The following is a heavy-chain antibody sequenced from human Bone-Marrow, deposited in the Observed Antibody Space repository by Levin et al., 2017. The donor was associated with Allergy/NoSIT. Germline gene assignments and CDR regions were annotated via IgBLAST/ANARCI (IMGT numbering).Heavy chain of an antibody. CDR3: ARDSSLFHNYVMDV. Sequence: PGGSLRLSCAASGFAFGSYGMHWVRQAPGKGLEWVAIISYTGSQIQYADSVKGRFTISRDNSKNTLYLEINSLRREDTGSFFCARDSSLFHNYVMDVWGQGTTVTVSS. CDR1: GFAFGSYG. CDR2: ISYTGSQI. V-gene: IGHV3-30*03. J-gene: IGHJ6*02.